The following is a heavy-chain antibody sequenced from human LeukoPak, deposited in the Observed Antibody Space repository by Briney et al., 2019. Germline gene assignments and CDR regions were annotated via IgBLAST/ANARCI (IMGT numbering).Heavy chain of an antibody. J-gene: IGHJ4*02. Sequence: SETLSLTCAVYGGSFSGYYWSWIRQPPGKGLEWIGEINHSGSTNYNPSLKSRVTISVDTSKNQFSLKLSSVTAADTAVYYCARGYGRQSYYNSWGQGTLVPVSS. CDR1: GGSFSGYY. CDR3: ARGYGRQSYYNS. CDR2: INHSGST. D-gene: IGHD3-10*01. V-gene: IGHV4-34*01.